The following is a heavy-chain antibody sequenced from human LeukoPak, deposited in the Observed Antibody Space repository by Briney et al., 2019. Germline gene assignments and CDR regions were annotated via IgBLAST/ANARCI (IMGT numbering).Heavy chain of an antibody. J-gene: IGHJ5*02. CDR3: AKDWGEATVTNWFDP. V-gene: IGHV3-30*18. CDR1: GFTFSSYG. CDR2: ISYDGSNK. D-gene: IGHD4-11*01. Sequence: GRSLRLSCAASGFTFSSYGIHWVRQAPGKGLEWVAVISYDGSNKFYADSVKGRFTISRDNSKNTLFLQMNSLRLEDTAVYYCAKDWGEATVTNWFDPWGQGTLVTVSS.